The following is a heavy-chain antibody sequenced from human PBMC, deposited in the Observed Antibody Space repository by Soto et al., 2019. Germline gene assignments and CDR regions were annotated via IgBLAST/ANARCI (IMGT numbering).Heavy chain of an antibody. CDR1: GFTFSSYG. J-gene: IGHJ3*01. CDR2: IWYDGSNK. V-gene: IGHV3-33*01. CDR3: ARGREAYDAFDL. Sequence: PRLSCAASGFTFSSYGMHWVRQAPGKGLEWVAVIWYDGSNKYYADSVKGRFTISRDNSKNTLYLQMNSLRAEDTAVYYCARGREAYDAFDLWGQGTMVTVSS.